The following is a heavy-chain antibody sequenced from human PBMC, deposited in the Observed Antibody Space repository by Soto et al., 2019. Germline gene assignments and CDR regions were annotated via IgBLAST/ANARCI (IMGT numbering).Heavy chain of an antibody. V-gene: IGHV3-30*03. CDR2: ISYDGSNK. Sequence: LRLSCAASGFTFSSYGMHWVRQAPGKGLEWVAVISYDGSNKYYADSVKGRFTISRDNSKNTLYLQMNSLRAEDTAVYYCARRGYSYGHYYFDYWGQGTLVTVSS. D-gene: IGHD5-18*01. J-gene: IGHJ4*02. CDR1: GFTFSSYG. CDR3: ARRGYSYGHYYFDY.